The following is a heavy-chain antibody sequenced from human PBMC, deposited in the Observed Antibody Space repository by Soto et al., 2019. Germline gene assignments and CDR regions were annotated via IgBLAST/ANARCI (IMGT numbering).Heavy chain of an antibody. CDR2: ISPSSVSV. V-gene: IGHV3-48*04. CDR3: ASLPRATYYFDTIGYRHDY. D-gene: IGHD3-22*01. J-gene: IGHJ4*02. CDR1: GFTFSDYD. Sequence: EVQLVESGGGLVQPGGSLRLSCAASGFTFSDYDMNWVRQAPGKGLEWVAYISPSSVSVNYADSVKGRFTISRDNADNSLYLQMSSLRAEDTAVYYCASLPRATYYFDTIGYRHDYWGRGTLVTVSS.